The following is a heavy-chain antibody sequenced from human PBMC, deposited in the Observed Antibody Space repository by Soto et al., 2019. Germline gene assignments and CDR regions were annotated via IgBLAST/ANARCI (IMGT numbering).Heavy chain of an antibody. Sequence: QVQLVESGGGVVQPGRSLRLSCAASGFTFNTYGMHWVRQAPGKGLEWVAVIWYDGSNKYYADFVKGRFTISRGNSKDTLYLQMDSLRAEDTAVFYCARGPLEPLVDYWGQGTLVTVSS. V-gene: IGHV3-33*01. CDR3: ARGPLEPLVDY. CDR2: IWYDGSNK. D-gene: IGHD1-26*01. J-gene: IGHJ4*02. CDR1: GFTFNTYG.